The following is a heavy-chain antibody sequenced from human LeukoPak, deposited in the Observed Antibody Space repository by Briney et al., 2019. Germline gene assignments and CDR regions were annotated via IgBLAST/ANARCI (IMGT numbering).Heavy chain of an antibody. Sequence: PGGSLRLSCAASGLTFTSYAMSWVRQAPGQGLDWVSGISGNGGGTYYADYVKGRFTITRDNSKNTLYLQMNSLRVGDTAVYYCAKNLLGSESFSWYFDLWGRGTLVTVSS. CDR3: AKNLLGSESFSWYFDL. CDR2: ISGNGGGT. J-gene: IGHJ2*01. CDR1: GLTFTSYA. D-gene: IGHD1-26*01. V-gene: IGHV3-23*01.